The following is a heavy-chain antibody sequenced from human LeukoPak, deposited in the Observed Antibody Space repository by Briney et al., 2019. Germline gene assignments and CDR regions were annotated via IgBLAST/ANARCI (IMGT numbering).Heavy chain of an antibody. D-gene: IGHD3-10*01. CDR1: GGSISSGGYY. V-gene: IGHV4-30-2*01. CDR3: ARDSGRKPYYYGSGRNLGFDY. CDR2: IYHSGST. Sequence: PSETLSLTCTVSGGSISSGGYYWSWIRQPPGKGLEWIGYIYHSGSTYYNPSPKSRVTISVDRSKNQFSLKLSSVTAADTAVYYCARDSGRKPYYYGSGRNLGFDYWGQGTLVTVSS. J-gene: IGHJ4*02.